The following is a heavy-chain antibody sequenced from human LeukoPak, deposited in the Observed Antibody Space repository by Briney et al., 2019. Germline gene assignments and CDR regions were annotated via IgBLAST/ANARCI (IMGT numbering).Heavy chain of an antibody. J-gene: IGHJ4*02. V-gene: IGHV3-30*14. CDR2: ISYDGSNK. CDR1: GFTFSSYA. Sequence: GGSLRLSCAASGFTFSSYAMHWVRQAPGKGLEWVAVISYDGSNKYYADSVKGRFTISRDNSKNTLYLQMNSLRAEDTAVYYCAKVIHDYVWGSYRSFDYWGQGTLVTVSS. CDR3: AKVIHDYVWGSYRSFDY. D-gene: IGHD3-16*02.